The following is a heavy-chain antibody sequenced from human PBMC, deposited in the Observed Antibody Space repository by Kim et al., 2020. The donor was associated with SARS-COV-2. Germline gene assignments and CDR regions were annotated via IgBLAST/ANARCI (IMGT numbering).Heavy chain of an antibody. CDR1: GYTFTSYG. CDR3: ARDRAPYSSSWMHFQH. Sequence: ASVKVSCKASGYTFTSYGISWVRQAPGQGLEWMGWISAYNGNTNYAQKLQGRVTMTTDTSTSTAYMELRSLRSDDTAVYYCARDRAPYSSSWMHFQHWGQGTLVTVSS. V-gene: IGHV1-18*01. D-gene: IGHD6-13*01. J-gene: IGHJ1*01. CDR2: ISAYNGNT.